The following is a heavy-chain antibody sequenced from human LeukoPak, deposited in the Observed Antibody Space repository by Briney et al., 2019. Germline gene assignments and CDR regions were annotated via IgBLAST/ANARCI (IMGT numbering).Heavy chain of an antibody. CDR1: GGSFSGYY. V-gene: IGHV4-34*01. D-gene: IGHD4-23*01. CDR3: AREDYGGNSYY. CDR2: INHSGGT. J-gene: IGHJ4*02. Sequence: SETLSLTCAVYGGSFSGYYWSWIGQPPGKGLEWIGEINHSGGTNYNPSLKSRVSISVDTSKNQFSLQLSSVTAADPAVYYCAREDYGGNSYYWGEGTLVTVSS.